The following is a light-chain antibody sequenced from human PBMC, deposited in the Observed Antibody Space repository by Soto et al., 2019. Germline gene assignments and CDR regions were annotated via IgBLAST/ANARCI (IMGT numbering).Light chain of an antibody. J-gene: IGLJ1*01. CDR2: EVT. CDR3: SSYTISTTLV. Sequence: QSVLTQPASVSGSPGQSITISCTGTSSDLGGYNYVSWYQQHPGKAPKLMIYEVTNRPSGVSNRFSGSKSGNTASLTISGLQAEDKADYYCSSYTISTTLVFGTGTKVTVL. CDR1: SSDLGGYNY. V-gene: IGLV2-14*01.